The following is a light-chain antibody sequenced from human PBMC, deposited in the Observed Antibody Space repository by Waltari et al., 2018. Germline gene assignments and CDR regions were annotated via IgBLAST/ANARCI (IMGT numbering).Light chain of an antibody. J-gene: IGLJ3*02. Sequence: QSALTQPRSVSGSPGQSVPISCTGTSSDLSTYNYVSWYQQHPGKALKPLIHDVTRRPPGVPDRFSGSRSGNTASLTISGLQAEDEADYYCCSYTGGYTWVFGGGTKLTVL. CDR1: SSDLSTYNY. CDR2: DVT. V-gene: IGLV2-11*01. CDR3: CSYTGGYTWV.